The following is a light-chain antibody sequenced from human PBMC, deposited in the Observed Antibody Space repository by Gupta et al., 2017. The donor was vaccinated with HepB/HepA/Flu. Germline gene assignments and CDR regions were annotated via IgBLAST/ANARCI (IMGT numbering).Light chain of an antibody. J-gene: IGLJ3*02. Sequence: QSALTQPASVSGSPGQSITISCTGTSSDVGSYNLVSWYQQYPGRTPKVIIYEVSKRPPGVSNRFSASKSANTASLTISWLQTEDEADYYCCSNATSRSLVFGGGTKVNV. CDR1: SSDVGSYNL. V-gene: IGLV2-23*02. CDR2: EVS. CDR3: CSNATSRSLV.